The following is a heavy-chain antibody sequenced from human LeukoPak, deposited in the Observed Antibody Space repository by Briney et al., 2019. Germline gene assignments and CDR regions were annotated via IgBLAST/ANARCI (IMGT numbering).Heavy chain of an antibody. V-gene: IGHV3-7*01. D-gene: IGHD1-26*01. J-gene: IGHJ4*02. CDR1: GFTFSTYW. CDR3: AKDWVGATTDFVSDY. Sequence: GGSLRLSCAASGFTFSTYWMSWVRQTPGEGLEWLANIKPDGSDQYYVDSVRGRFTISRDNAENSLYLQMNSLRAEDTAVYYCAKDWVGATTDFVSDYWGQGTLVTVSS. CDR2: IKPDGSDQ.